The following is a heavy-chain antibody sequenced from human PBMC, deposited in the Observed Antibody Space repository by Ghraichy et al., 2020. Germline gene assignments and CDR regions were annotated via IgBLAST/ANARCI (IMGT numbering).Heavy chain of an antibody. J-gene: IGHJ6*02. D-gene: IGHD6-13*01. V-gene: IGHV1-2*02. CDR1: GYTFTGYY. Sequence: ASVKVSCKASGYTFTGYYMHWVRQAPGQGLEWMGWINPNSGGTNYAQKFQGRVTMTRDTSISTAYMELSRLRSDDTAVYYCARAINPQSAADETPFSVPYYYYGMDVWGQGTTVTVSS. CDR2: INPNSGGT. CDR3: ARAINPQSAADETPFSVPYYYYGMDV.